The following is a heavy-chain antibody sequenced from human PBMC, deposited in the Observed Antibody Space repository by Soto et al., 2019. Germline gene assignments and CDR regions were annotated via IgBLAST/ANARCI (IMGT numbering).Heavy chain of an antibody. V-gene: IGHV4-39*01. CDR1: GGSITSSSFC. D-gene: IGHD6-19*01. Sequence: LSLTCTVSGGSITSSSFCWGWIRQPPGKGLEWIGPIYYSGTTYYNPSLQSRVTISVDTSKNQFSLKLSSVTAADTAVYYCASLDGNSADYYYGLDVWGRAPTVTVSS. CDR2: IYYSGTT. J-gene: IGHJ6*02. CDR3: ASLDGNSADYYYGLDV.